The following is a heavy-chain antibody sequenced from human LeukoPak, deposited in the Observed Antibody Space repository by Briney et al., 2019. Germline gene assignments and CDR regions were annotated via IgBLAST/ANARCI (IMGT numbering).Heavy chain of an antibody. V-gene: IGHV4-59*11. CDR1: GASFISHY. Sequence: SETLSLTCTVSGASFISHYWCWIRQPPGKGLEWISYISSSGSTNYNPSLKSRLTISVDTSKNQFSLKLSSVTASDTAVYYCARDPVGVIPSGFDPWGQGILVTVSS. J-gene: IGHJ5*02. CDR2: ISSSGST. CDR3: ARDPVGVIPSGFDP. D-gene: IGHD3-10*01.